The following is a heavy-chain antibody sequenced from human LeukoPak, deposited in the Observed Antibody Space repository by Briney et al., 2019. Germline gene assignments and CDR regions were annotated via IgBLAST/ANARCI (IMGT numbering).Heavy chain of an antibody. D-gene: IGHD1-26*01. J-gene: IGHJ4*02. CDR1: GYTFTGYY. CDR3: AKDSGNYANYYFDH. CDR2: ISYDGRDK. Sequence: SCKASGYTFTGYYMHWVRQAPGKGLEWVTVISYDGRDKKYADSVKGRFSISRDNSKSTLYLQMDSLRSEDTAVYYCAKDSGNYANYYFDHWGQGTLVTVSS. V-gene: IGHV3-30*18.